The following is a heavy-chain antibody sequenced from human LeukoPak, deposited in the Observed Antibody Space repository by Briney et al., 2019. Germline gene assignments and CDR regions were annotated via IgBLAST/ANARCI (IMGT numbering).Heavy chain of an antibody. V-gene: IGHV7-4-1*02. D-gene: IGHD1-20*01. CDR2: INTNTGNP. CDR1: GYTFTSYA. Sequence: GASVKVSCKASGYTFTSYAMNWVRQAPGQGLEWMGWINTNTGNPTYAQGFTGRFVFSLDTSVSTAYLQISSLKAEDTAVYYCARDFNWNDVYYGMDVWGQGTTVTVSS. J-gene: IGHJ6*02. CDR3: ARDFNWNDVYYGMDV.